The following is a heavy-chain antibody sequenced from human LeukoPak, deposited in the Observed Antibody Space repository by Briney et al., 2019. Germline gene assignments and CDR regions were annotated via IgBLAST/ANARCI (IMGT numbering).Heavy chain of an antibody. Sequence: SAALALHCPVSGGFIRRGSYFGGGIRQPAGEGLGGIGRIYTSGSTNYTPSLKSRVTISVDTSNNQFSLKLSSVTAADTAVYYCASDRIEVDAFDIWGQGTMVTVSS. CDR2: IYTSGST. V-gene: IGHV4-61*02. D-gene: IGHD2-15*01. CDR1: GGFIRRGSYF. J-gene: IGHJ3*02. CDR3: ASDRIEVDAFDI.